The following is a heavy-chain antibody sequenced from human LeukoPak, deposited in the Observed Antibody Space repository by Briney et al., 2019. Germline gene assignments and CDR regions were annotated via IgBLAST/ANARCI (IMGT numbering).Heavy chain of an antibody. D-gene: IGHD1-1*01. Sequence: PGGSLRLSCAASGFTFSTYWMTWVRRAPGKGPEWVANIKEGGSATYYVDSVKGRFTISRDNAKKSLYLKMNSLRAEDTAVYYCARDSPGYLAYDSWGQGTLVTVYS. J-gene: IGHJ4*02. CDR2: IKEGGSAT. CDR1: GFTFSTYW. V-gene: IGHV3-7*04. CDR3: ARDSPGYLAYDS.